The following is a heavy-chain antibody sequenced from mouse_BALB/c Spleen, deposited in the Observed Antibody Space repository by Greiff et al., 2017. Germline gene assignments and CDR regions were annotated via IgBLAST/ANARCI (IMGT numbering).Heavy chain of an antibody. Sequence: EVKLMESGGGLVKPGGSLKLSCAASGFTFSSYAMSWVRQSPEKRLEWVAEISSGGSYTYYPDTVTGRFTISRDNAKNTLYLEMSSLRSEDTAMYYCAREGGYGNAMDYWGQGTSVTVSS. J-gene: IGHJ4*01. V-gene: IGHV5-9-4*01. CDR2: ISSGGSYT. D-gene: IGHD2-1*01. CDR1: GFTFSSYA. CDR3: AREGGYGNAMDY.